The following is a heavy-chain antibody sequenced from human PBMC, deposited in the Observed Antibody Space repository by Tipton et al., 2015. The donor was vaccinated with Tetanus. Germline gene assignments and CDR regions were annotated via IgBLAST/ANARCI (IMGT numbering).Heavy chain of an antibody. V-gene: IGHV1-18*01. D-gene: IGHD3-10*01. Sequence: QVQLVQSGAEVKQPGASVKVSCKASGYTFTKYGVNWVRQAPGQGLEWMGWDSGYSGNTNYAQKLQGRVTMTTDTSTNTAYMELRSLTSDDTAVYYCARDYFGSGSNYYFDYWGQGSQVSVSS. CDR1: GYTFTKYG. J-gene: IGHJ4*02. CDR2: DSGYSGNT. CDR3: ARDYFGSGSNYYFDY.